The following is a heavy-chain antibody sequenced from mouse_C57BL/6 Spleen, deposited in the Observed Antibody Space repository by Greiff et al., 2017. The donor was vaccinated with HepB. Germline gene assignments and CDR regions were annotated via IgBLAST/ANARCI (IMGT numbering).Heavy chain of an antibody. CDR1: GYTFTSYW. CDR2: INPSNGGT. Sequence: VQLQQPGTELVKPGASVKLSCKASGYTFTSYWMHWVKQRPGQGLEWIGNINPSNGGTNYNEKLKSKATLTVDKSSSTAYMQLSSLTSEDSAVYYCAREAITTVPRFDYWGQGTTLTVSS. CDR3: AREAITTVPRFDY. J-gene: IGHJ2*01. V-gene: IGHV1-53*01. D-gene: IGHD1-1*01.